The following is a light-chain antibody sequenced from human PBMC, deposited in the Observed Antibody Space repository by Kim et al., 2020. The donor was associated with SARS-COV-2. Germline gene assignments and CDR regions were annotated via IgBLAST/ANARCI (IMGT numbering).Light chain of an antibody. CDR3: QVWDSSTWV. CDR2: RDS. V-gene: IGLV3-9*01. CDR1: NIGSKK. Sequence: VARGQPARITCGGNNIGSKKVNWYQQKPGQAPVLVIYRDSNRPSGIPERFSGSNSGNTATLTISRAQAGDEADYYCQVWDSSTWVFGGGTKLTVL. J-gene: IGLJ3*02.